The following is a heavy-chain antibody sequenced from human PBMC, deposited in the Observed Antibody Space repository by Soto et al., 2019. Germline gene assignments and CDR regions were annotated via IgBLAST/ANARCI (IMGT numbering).Heavy chain of an antibody. J-gene: IGHJ4*02. CDR3: ARDKSTGWFEN. V-gene: IGHV3-11*01. CDR1: GFTFSDYY. D-gene: IGHD6-19*01. Sequence: PGGSLRVSCSASGFTFSDYYMAWIRQAPGKGLEWISYISGRGDTIYYSDSVKGRFTISRDNTKYSLYLQMNSLSPEDTAVYYCARDKSTGWFENWGQGTLVTVSS. CDR2: ISGRGDTI.